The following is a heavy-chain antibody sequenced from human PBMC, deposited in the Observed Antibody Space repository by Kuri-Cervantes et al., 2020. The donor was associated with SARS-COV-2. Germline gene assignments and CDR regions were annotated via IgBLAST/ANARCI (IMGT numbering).Heavy chain of an antibody. CDR2: ITGGGDKT. J-gene: IGHJ4*02. D-gene: IGHD1-26*01. CDR3: AKDLKWDLAAEYSDY. CDR1: GFPFSEYA. V-gene: IGHV3-23*01. Sequence: GESLKISCGVSGFPFSEYAMTWVRQAPGGGLTWVASITGGGDKTHYADSVKGRFTISRDNSKNTLYLQMSTLRAEDTALYFCAKDLKWDLAAEYSDYWGQGTPVTVSS.